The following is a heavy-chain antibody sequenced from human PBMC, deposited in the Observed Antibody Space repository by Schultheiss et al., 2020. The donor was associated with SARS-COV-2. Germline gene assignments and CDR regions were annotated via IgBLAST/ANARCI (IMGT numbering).Heavy chain of an antibody. V-gene: IGHV3-30*14. D-gene: IGHD3-3*01. CDR3: ARDRRTIFGVVYYYYGMDV. J-gene: IGHJ6*02. Sequence: GESLKISCAASGFTVSSNYMSWVRQAQGKGLEWVAVISYDGSNKYYADSVKGRFTISRDNSKNTLYLQMNSLRAEDTAVYYCARDRRTIFGVVYYYYGMDVWGQGTTVTVSS. CDR2: ISYDGSNK. CDR1: GFTVSSNY.